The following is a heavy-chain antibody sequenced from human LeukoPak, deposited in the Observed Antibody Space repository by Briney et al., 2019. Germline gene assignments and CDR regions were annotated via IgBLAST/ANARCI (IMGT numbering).Heavy chain of an antibody. CDR1: GFSFYVFA. D-gene: IGHD3-16*01. Sequence: TGGSLRLSCAASGFSFYVFAMNWVRQTPGNGLEWVSYISRTSSVILYSESVKGRFTVSRDNAKNSLYLEMNSLRVDDSALYYCARDGINWADYWGQGTLVTVSS. J-gene: IGHJ4*02. CDR2: ISRTSSVI. CDR3: ARDGINWADY. V-gene: IGHV3-48*01.